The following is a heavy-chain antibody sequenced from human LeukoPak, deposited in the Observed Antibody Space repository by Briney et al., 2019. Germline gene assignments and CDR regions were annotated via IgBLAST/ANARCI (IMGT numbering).Heavy chain of an antibody. J-gene: IGHJ6*02. CDR1: GYTFSSYA. D-gene: IGHD6-6*01. V-gene: IGHV1-69*04. CDR3: AKLREYYYYGMDV. Sequence: SVKVSCKASGYTFSSYAISWVRQAPGQGLEWMGRIIPILGIANYAQKFQGRVTITADKSTSTAYMELSSLRSEDTAVYYCAKLREYYYYGMDVWGQGTTVTVSS. CDR2: IIPILGIA.